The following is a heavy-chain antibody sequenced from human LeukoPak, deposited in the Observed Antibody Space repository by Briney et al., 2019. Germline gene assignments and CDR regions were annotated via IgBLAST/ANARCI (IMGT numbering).Heavy chain of an antibody. CDR2: IIPIFGTT. D-gene: IGHD3-10*01. CDR1: GGTFSNYA. J-gene: IGHJ5*02. CDR3: ARAMSGAGSYYMAWFDP. V-gene: IGHV1-69*13. Sequence: GASVKYSCKASGGTFSNYAISWVREAPGQGLEWMGGIIPIFGTTNYAQKFQGRVTITADESTSTAYMEVSSLRSEDTAVYYCARAMSGAGSYYMAWFDPWGQGTLVTVSS.